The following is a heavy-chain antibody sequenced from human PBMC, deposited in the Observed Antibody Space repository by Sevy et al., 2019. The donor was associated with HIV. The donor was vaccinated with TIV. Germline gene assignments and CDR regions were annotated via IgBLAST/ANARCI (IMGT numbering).Heavy chain of an antibody. J-gene: IGHJ4*02. CDR1: GFTVSRNY. CDR2: IYSGGST. D-gene: IGHD1-26*01. Sequence: GGSLRLSCAASGFTVSRNYMSWVRQPPGKGLEWVSVIYSGGSTYYADSVKGRFTISRDNSKNTLYLQMNSLRAEDTAGYYCAREGIVGATWGGFDYWGQGTLVTVSS. CDR3: AREGIVGATWGGFDY. V-gene: IGHV3-53*01.